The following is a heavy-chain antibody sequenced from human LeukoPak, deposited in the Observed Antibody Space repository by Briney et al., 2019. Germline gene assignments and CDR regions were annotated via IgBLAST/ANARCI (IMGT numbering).Heavy chain of an antibody. Sequence: GGSLRLSCAASGFTFDDYAMHWVRQAPGKGLEWVSGISWNSGSIGYADSVKGRFTISRDNAKNSLYLQMNSLRVEDTAVYFCAARKVRGVWFYLDYWGQGTLVTVSS. J-gene: IGHJ4*02. CDR2: ISWNSGSI. V-gene: IGHV3-9*01. CDR1: GFTFDDYA. CDR3: AARKVRGVWFYLDY. D-gene: IGHD3-10*01.